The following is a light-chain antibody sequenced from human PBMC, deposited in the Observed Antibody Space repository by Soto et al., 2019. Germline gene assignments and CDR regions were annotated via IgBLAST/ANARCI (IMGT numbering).Light chain of an antibody. V-gene: IGKV3-15*01. CDR1: HSVSSS. CDR3: QQYIDWRPP. CDR2: GAS. J-gene: IGKJ1*01. Sequence: EIVMTQSPATLSVSPGERATLFCRASHSVSSSLAWYQQKPGQAPRLLIHGASTRATGIPARFSGSGSGTEFTLTISSLQSEDFAVYYCQQYIDWRPPFGQGTKVEIK.